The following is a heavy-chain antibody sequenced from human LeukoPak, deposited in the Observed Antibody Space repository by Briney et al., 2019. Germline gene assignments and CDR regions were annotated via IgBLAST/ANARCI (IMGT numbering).Heavy chain of an antibody. CDR3: ARNYYDSSGYYRYFDY. D-gene: IGHD3-22*01. Sequence: ASVKVSCKASGGTFSSYAISWVRQAPGQGLEWMGGIIPIFGTANYAQKFQGRVTITADESTSTAYMELSSLRSDDTAMYYCARNYYDSSGYYRYFDYWGQGTLVTVSS. CDR2: IIPIFGTA. CDR1: GGTFSSYA. J-gene: IGHJ4*02. V-gene: IGHV1-69*13.